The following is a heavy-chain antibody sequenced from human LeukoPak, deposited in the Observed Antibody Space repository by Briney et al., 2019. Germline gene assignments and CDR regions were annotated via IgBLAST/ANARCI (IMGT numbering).Heavy chain of an antibody. J-gene: IGHJ5*02. Sequence: GGSLRLSCAASGFTFSSYGMSWVRQAPGKGLEWVSAISGSGGSTYYADSVKGRFTISRDNSKNTLYLQMNSLRAEDTAVYYCAKDRMIVVTNWFDPWGQGTLVTVSS. CDR2: ISGSGGST. V-gene: IGHV3-23*01. CDR3: AKDRMIVVTNWFDP. D-gene: IGHD3-22*01. CDR1: GFTFSSYG.